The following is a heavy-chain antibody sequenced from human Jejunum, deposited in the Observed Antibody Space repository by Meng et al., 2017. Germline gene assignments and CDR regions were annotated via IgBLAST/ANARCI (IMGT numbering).Heavy chain of an antibody. Sequence: GGSLRLSCAASGFTFTRDWMTWVRQAPGKGVEWLANIKQDGSEKYYVDSVKGRSTISRDNAKNSLYLQINSLTTEDTAVYYCARDGVAAAADYWGQGTLVTVSS. V-gene: IGHV3-7*01. CDR2: IKQDGSEK. CDR3: ARDGVAAAADY. D-gene: IGHD6-13*01. CDR1: GFTFTRDW. J-gene: IGHJ4*02.